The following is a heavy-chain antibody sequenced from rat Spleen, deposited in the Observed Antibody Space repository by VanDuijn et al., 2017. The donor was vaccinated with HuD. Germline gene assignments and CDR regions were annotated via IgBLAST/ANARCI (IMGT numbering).Heavy chain of an antibody. Sequence: EVQLVESDGGLVQPGRSMKLSCAASGFTFSHYDMAWVRQAQKKGLEWVAFISYDGSSTYYRDSVKGRFTISRDDAKSTLSLQMDSLRSEDTATYYCARQGEYYGYSFDYWGQGVMVTVSS. CDR1: GFTFSHYD. CDR3: ARQGEYYGYSFDY. D-gene: IGHD1-7*01. J-gene: IGHJ2*01. V-gene: IGHV5-7*01. CDR2: ISYDGSST.